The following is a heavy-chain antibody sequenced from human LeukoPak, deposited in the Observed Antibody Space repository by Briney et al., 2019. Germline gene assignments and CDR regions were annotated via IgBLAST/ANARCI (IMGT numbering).Heavy chain of an antibody. D-gene: IGHD3-16*01. CDR3: ARKTLGIRGGETYFFDY. J-gene: IGHJ4*02. CDR2: IYHSGST. CDR1: GGSISSSNW. V-gene: IGHV4-4*02. Sequence: PSGTLSLTCAVSGGSISSSNWWSWVRQPPGKGLEWIGEIYHSGSTNYNPSLKGRITISVDKSKNQFSLNLSSVTAADTAVYYCARKTLGIRGGETYFFDYWGQGTLVTVSS.